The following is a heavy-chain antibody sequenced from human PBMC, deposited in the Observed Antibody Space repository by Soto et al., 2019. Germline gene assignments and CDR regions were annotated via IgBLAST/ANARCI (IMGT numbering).Heavy chain of an antibody. V-gene: IGHV1-46*01. Sequence: ASVKVSCKASGYTFTSYYMHWVRQAPGQGLEWMGIINPSGGSTSYAQKFQGRVTMTRDTSTSTVYMELSSLRSEDTAVYYCASPCGLEPAYDAFDIWGQGTMVTVSS. CDR1: GYTFTSYY. J-gene: IGHJ3*02. CDR2: INPSGGST. CDR3: ASPCGLEPAYDAFDI. D-gene: IGHD1-1*01.